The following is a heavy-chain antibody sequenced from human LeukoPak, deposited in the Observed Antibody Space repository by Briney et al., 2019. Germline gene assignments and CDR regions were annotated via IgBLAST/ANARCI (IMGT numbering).Heavy chain of an antibody. D-gene: IGHD6-19*01. Sequence: PSETLSLTCAVYGGSFSGYYWSWIRQPPGKGLEWIGEINHSGSTNYNPSLKSRVTISVDTSKNQFSLKLSSVTAADTAVYYCARDRKRGSSGWVLDYWGQGTLVTVSS. CDR1: GGSFSGYY. V-gene: IGHV4-34*01. CDR2: INHSGST. J-gene: IGHJ4*02. CDR3: ARDRKRGSSGWVLDY.